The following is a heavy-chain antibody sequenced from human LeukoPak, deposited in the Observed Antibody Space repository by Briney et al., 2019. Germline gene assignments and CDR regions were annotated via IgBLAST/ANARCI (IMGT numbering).Heavy chain of an antibody. CDR2: ISSSSSTI. V-gene: IGHV3-48*02. Sequence: GGSLRLSCAASGFTLTTYSMNWVRQAPGKGLEWVSYISSSSSTIYYADSVEGRFTSSRDNAKNSLYLQMNSLRDEDTAVYYCATAGNYRFDYWGQGTLVTVSS. CDR3: ATAGNYRFDY. D-gene: IGHD1-7*01. J-gene: IGHJ4*02. CDR1: GFTLTTYS.